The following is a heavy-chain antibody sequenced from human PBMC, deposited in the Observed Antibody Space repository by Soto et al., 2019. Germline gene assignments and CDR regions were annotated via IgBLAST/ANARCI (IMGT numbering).Heavy chain of an antibody. V-gene: IGHV3-23*01. CDR1: GFTFNTYA. Sequence: GGSLRLSCAAAGFTFNTYAMSWVRQAPGQGLEWVSAISGSGFSTYYADSVKGRFSISSDSSKNTLFLQMNSLRADDPAVYFCATFTFGRPFDAWGEGTMVPVS. CDR3: ATFTFGRPFDA. CDR2: ISGSGFST. J-gene: IGHJ3*01. D-gene: IGHD3-16*01.